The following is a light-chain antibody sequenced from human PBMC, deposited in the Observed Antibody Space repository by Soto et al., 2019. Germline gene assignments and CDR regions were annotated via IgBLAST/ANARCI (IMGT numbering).Light chain of an antibody. CDR3: SSYTSSSTVV. V-gene: IGLV2-14*01. Sequence: QSALTQPASVSGSPGQSIAISSTGTSSDIGGYNYVSWYQQHPGEAPKLMIFDVNSRPSGVSDRFSGSKSGNTASLTISGLEAEDEAAYYCSSYTSSSTVVFGGGTKLTVL. CDR1: SSDIGGYNY. J-gene: IGLJ2*01. CDR2: DVN.